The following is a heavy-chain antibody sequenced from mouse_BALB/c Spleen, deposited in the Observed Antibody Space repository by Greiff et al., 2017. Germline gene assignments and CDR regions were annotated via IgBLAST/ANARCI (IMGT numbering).Heavy chain of an antibody. J-gene: IGHJ4*01. D-gene: IGHD1-1*01. Sequence: VQLQQSGPELVKPGASVKISCKASGYSFTGYFMNWVKQSHGQSLEWIGRINPYNGDTFYNQKFKGKATLTVDKSSSTAHMELLSLTSEDSAVYYCGRGDYGSSYEGAMDYWGQGTSVTVSS. CDR2: INPYNGDT. V-gene: IGHV1-37*01. CDR3: GRGDYGSSYEGAMDY. CDR1: GYSFTGYF.